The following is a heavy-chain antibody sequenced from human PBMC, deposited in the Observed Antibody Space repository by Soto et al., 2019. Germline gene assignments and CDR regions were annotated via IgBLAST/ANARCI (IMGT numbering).Heavy chain of an antibody. CDR2: IYSGGST. CDR1: GFTVSSNY. D-gene: IGHD5-18*01. CDR3: ARSPYSYGYVPFDH. Sequence: PGGSLRLSCAASGFTVSSNYMSWVRQAPGKGLEWVSVIYSGGSTYYADSVKGRLTISRDNSKNTLYLQMSSLRAEDTAVYYCARSPYSYGYVPFDHWGQGTLVTVSS. J-gene: IGHJ4*02. V-gene: IGHV3-66*01.